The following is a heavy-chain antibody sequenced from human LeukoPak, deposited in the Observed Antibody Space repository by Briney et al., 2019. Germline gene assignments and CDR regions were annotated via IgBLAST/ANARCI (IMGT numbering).Heavy chain of an antibody. J-gene: IGHJ4*02. CDR1: GFTFSHYG. V-gene: IGHV3-30*18. CDR2: ISYDAGNE. CDR3: AKSPKPGYAWASPPHN. Sequence: PGGSLRLSCAASGFTFSHYGMHWVRQAPGKGLEWVAFISYDAGNEYYAVSVKGRFTISRDNSKNTLSLQMHSLGAEDTAVYYCAKSPKPGYAWASPPHNWGQGALVTVSS. D-gene: IGHD3-16*01.